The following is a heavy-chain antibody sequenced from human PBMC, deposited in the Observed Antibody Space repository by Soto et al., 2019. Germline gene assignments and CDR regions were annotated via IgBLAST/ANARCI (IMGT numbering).Heavy chain of an antibody. Sequence: ASVKVSCKASGYTFTSYGISWVRQAPGQGLEWMGWISAYNGNTNYAQKLQGRVTMTTDTSTSTAYMELRSLRSDDTAVYYCARAGDGYNYFFPDRENWFDPWGQGTLVTV. J-gene: IGHJ5*02. D-gene: IGHD5-12*01. V-gene: IGHV1-18*01. CDR1: GYTFTSYG. CDR2: ISAYNGNT. CDR3: ARAGDGYNYFFPDRENWFDP.